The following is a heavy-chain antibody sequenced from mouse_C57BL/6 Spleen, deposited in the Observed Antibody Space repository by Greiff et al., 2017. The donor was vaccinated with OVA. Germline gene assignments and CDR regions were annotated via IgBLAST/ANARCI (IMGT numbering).Heavy chain of an antibody. CDR3: ADYYGSSDWYFDV. CDR1: GYTFTDYY. V-gene: IGHV1-26*01. J-gene: IGHJ1*03. D-gene: IGHD1-1*01. CDR2: INPNNGGT. Sequence: EVKLQQSGPELVKPGASVKISCKASGYTFTDYYMNWVKQSHGKSLEWIGDINPNNGGTSYNQKFKGKATLTVDKSSSTAYMELRSLTSEDSAVYYCADYYGSSDWYFDVWGTGTTVTVSS.